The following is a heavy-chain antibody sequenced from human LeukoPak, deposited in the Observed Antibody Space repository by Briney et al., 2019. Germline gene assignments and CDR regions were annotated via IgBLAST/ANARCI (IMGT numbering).Heavy chain of an antibody. Sequence: GESLKISCKGSGYSFTSYWIGWVRQMPGKGLEWMGIIYPGHSDTRYSPSFQGQVTISADKSISTAYLQWSSLKASDTAMYYCARPGYCGGDCYWAVRTGGGAFDIWGQGTMVTVSS. V-gene: IGHV5-51*01. D-gene: IGHD2-21*02. J-gene: IGHJ3*02. CDR2: IYPGHSDT. CDR1: GYSFTSYW. CDR3: ARPGYCGGDCYWAVRTGGGAFDI.